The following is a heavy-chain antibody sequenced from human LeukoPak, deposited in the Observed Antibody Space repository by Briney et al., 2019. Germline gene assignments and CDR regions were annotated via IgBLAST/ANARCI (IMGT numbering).Heavy chain of an antibody. CDR3: ARKFLGSRGYYFDY. CDR2: MNPNSGNT. V-gene: IGHV1-8*02. D-gene: IGHD3-10*01. J-gene: IGHJ4*02. CDR1: GATFSSYD. Sequence: GASVKLSCKASGATFSSYDINWVRQATGQGLEWRGWMNPNSGNTGYAQKFQDRITMTRNSSISTAYMELSSLRSEDTAVYYCARKFLGSRGYYFDYWGQGTLVTVSS.